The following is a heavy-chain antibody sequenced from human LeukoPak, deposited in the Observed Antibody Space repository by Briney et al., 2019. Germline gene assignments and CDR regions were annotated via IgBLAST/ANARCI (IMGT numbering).Heavy chain of an antibody. V-gene: IGHV3-74*01. J-gene: IGHJ3*02. CDR3: ARAPYYDFWSGYYTDAFDI. Sequence: PGGSLRLSCAASGFTFSSYWMHWVRQAPGKGLVWVSRINSDGSSTSYADSVKGRFTISRDNAKNTLYLQMNSLRAEDTAVYYCARAPYYDFWSGYYTDAFDIWGQGTMVTVSS. CDR1: GFTFSSYW. CDR2: INSDGSST. D-gene: IGHD3-3*01.